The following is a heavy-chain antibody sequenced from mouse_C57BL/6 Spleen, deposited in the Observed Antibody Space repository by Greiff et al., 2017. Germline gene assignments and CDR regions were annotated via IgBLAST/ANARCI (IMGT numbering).Heavy chain of an antibody. J-gene: IGHJ3*01. CDR3: TRGDGGDWFAY. D-gene: IGHD1-1*01. V-gene: IGHV1-15*01. CDR1: GYTFTDYE. CDR2: IDPETGGT. Sequence: VQLQESGAELVRPGASVTLSCKASGYTFTDYEMHWVKQTPVHSLEWIGAIDPETGGTAYNQKFKGKAILTADKSSSTAYMELRSLTSEDSAVYYCTRGDGGDWFAYWGQGTLVTVSA.